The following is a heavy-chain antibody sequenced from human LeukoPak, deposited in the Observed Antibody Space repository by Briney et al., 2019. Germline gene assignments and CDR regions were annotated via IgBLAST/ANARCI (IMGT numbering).Heavy chain of an antibody. Sequence: GGSLRLSCAASGFTFSSYGMHWVRQAPGKGLEWVAFIRYDGSNKYYADSVKGRFTISRDNSKNTLYLQMNSLRAEDTAVYYCAKEPRRGYSYGDAEYFQHWGQGTLVTVSS. CDR2: IRYDGSNK. CDR1: GFTFSSYG. J-gene: IGHJ1*01. V-gene: IGHV3-30*02. D-gene: IGHD5-18*01. CDR3: AKEPRRGYSYGDAEYFQH.